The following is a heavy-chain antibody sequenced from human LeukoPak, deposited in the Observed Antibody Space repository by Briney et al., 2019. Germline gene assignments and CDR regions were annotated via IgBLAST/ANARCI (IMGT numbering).Heavy chain of an antibody. CDR2: IYPGDSDT. CDR1: GYTFTSYW. Sequence: GESLKISCKGSGYTFTSYWIGWVRQMPGKGLEWMGIIYPGDSDTRYSPSFQGQVTLSADRSISTAYLQWSTLKASDTAIYSARWRSSWYFDLWGRGTLVSVSS. CDR3: ARWRSSWYFDL. V-gene: IGHV5-51*01. D-gene: IGHD6-13*01. J-gene: IGHJ2*01.